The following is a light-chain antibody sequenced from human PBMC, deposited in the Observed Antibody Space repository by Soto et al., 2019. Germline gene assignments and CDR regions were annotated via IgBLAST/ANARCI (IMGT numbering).Light chain of an antibody. V-gene: IGKV1-39*01. CDR3: QQSYSTPLG. CDR2: AAS. J-gene: IGKJ4*01. Sequence: DIQMSQSPSSVSASVGDRFTITCRASQSISSYLNWYQQKPGKAPKLLIYAASSLQSGVPSRFSGSGSGTDFTLTISSLQPEDFATYYCQQSYSTPLGFGGGTKVDIK. CDR1: QSISSY.